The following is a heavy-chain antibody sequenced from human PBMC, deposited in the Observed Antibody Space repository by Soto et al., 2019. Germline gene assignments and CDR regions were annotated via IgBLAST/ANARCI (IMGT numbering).Heavy chain of an antibody. CDR1: GLTFSSYG. Sequence: GGSLRLSCAASGLTFSSYGMHWVRQAPGKGLEWVAVIWYDGSNKYYADSVKGRFTISRDNSKNTLYLQMNSLRAEDTAVYYCARDRETVAGPINWFDPWGQGTLVTVSS. D-gene: IGHD6-19*01. CDR3: ARDRETVAGPINWFDP. J-gene: IGHJ5*02. CDR2: IWYDGSNK. V-gene: IGHV3-33*01.